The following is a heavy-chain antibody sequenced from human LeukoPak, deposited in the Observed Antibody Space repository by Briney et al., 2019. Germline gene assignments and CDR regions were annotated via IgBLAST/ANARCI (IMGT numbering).Heavy chain of an antibody. CDR1: GYTFTSYG. V-gene: IGHV1-18*01. D-gene: IGHD3-3*01. Sequence: ASVKVSCKASGYTFTSYGISWVRQAPGQGLEWMGWISAYNGNTNYAQKLQGRVTMTTDTSTSTAYMELRSLRSDDTAVYYCARVINGDFWSGYYLDYWGQGTLVTVSS. J-gene: IGHJ4*02. CDR3: ARVINGDFWSGYYLDY. CDR2: ISAYNGNT.